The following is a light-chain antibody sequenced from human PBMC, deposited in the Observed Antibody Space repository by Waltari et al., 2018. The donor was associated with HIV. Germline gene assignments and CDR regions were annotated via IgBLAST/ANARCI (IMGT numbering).Light chain of an antibody. J-gene: IGKJ4*01. CDR1: QGISSA. V-gene: IGKV1-13*02. Sequence: AIQLTQSPSSLSASVGDRVTITSRASQGISSALVWYQQKPGKAPKLLIYDASTLESGVPSRFSGSGSGTDFTLTISSLQPEDFATYYCQQFNSYPLTFGGGTKVEIK. CDR2: DAS. CDR3: QQFNSYPLT.